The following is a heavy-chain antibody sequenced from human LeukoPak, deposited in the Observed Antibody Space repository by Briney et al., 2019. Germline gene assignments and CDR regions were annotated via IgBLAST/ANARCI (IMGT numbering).Heavy chain of an antibody. CDR2: IYYSGST. V-gene: IGHV4-39*01. Sequence: SETLSLTCTVSGGSISSSSYYWGWIRQPPGKGLEWIGSIYYSGSTYYNPSLKSRVTISVDTSKNQCSLKLSSVTAADTAVYYCASVPYSSGWYCYFDYWGQGTLVTVSS. CDR1: GGSISSSSYY. D-gene: IGHD6-19*01. CDR3: ASVPYSSGWYCYFDY. J-gene: IGHJ4*02.